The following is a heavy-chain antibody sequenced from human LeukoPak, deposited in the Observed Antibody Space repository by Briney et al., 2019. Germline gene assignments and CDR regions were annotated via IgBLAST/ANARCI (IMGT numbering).Heavy chain of an antibody. CDR2: INPNSGGT. CDR1: GYTFTGYY. Sequence: ASVNVSCKPCGYTFTGYYMHWVRQAPGQGLEWMGWINPNSGGTNYAQKFQGRVTMTRDTSISTAYMELSRLRSDDSSVYYCAEGDYGVGFDPWGQGTLVTVSS. CDR3: AEGDYGVGFDP. V-gene: IGHV1-2*02. J-gene: IGHJ5*02. D-gene: IGHD4/OR15-4a*01.